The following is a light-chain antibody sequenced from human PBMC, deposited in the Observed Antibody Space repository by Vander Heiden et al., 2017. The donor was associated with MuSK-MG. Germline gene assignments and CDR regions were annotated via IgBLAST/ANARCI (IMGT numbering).Light chain of an antibody. J-gene: IGKJ4*01. V-gene: IGKV1-39*01. CDR1: QNIGNY. CDR3: QQGYTKPLT. CDR2: AAT. Sequence: DIQMTQSPSSLSASVGDRVTIICRATQNIGNYLNWYQQKVGKAPQLLIYAATRLQSGVPSRFSGSGSGTEFTLSISSLQREDFATYYCQQGYTKPLTCGGGTKVEIK.